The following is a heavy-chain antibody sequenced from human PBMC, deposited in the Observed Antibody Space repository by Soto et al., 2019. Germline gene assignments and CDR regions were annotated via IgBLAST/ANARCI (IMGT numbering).Heavy chain of an antibody. V-gene: IGHV3-20*04. CDR3: ARDLGYGRFGVVIDYYYYYGMDV. CDR1: GFTFDDYG. Sequence: GGSLRLSCAASGFTFDDYGMSWVRQAPGKGLEWVSGINWNGGSTGYADSVKGRFTISRDNAKNSLYLQMNSLRAEDTALYYCARDLGYGRFGVVIDYYYYYGMDVWGQGTTVTVSS. J-gene: IGHJ6*02. D-gene: IGHD3-3*01. CDR2: INWNGGST.